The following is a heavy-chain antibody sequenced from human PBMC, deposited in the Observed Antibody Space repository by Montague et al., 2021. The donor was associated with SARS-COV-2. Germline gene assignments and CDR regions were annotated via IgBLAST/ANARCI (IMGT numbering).Heavy chain of an antibody. V-gene: IGHV4-59*08. D-gene: IGHD1-26*01. CDR2: IYYSGYT. J-gene: IGHJ4*02. CDR1: GGSFTIYY. CDR3: ARRPKWELAYFDS. Sequence: SETLSLTCTVSGGSFTIYYWSWIRQSPGKGLEWIGTIYYSGYTNYNFSLKSRVTMSVDTSKNQFSLRLTSVTAADTAVYFCARRPKWELAYFDSWGQGTLVTVSS.